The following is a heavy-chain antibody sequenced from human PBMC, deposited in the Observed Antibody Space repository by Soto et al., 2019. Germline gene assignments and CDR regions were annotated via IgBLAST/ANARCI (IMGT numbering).Heavy chain of an antibody. CDR3: VRSKAYFAYSGYTAYSH. CDR2: VTWNGGST. J-gene: IGHJ4*02. CDR1: GFTFDDYT. V-gene: IGHV3-9*01. Sequence: EVQLVESGGGLVEPGGSLSRSCTASGFTFDDYTMHWVRQAPGKGLEWCSHVTWNGGSTGYADSVKGLFSISRDNAKNYVYLKINNMRNEDTAFYYCVRSKAYFAYSGYTAYSHWGQGALVHGSS. D-gene: IGHD6-25*01.